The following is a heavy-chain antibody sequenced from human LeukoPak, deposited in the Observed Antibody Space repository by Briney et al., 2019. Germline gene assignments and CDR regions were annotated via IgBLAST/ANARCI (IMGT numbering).Heavy chain of an antibody. V-gene: IGHV4-39*07. Sequence: PSETLSLTCTVSGGSISSSSYYWGWIRQPPGKGLEWIGSIYYSGSTYYNPSLKSRVTISVDTSKNQFSLKLSSVTAADTAVYYCARSFYGSGKPGDYWGQGTLVTVSS. D-gene: IGHD3-10*01. CDR3: ARSFYGSGKPGDY. CDR1: GGSISSSSYY. CDR2: IYYSGST. J-gene: IGHJ4*02.